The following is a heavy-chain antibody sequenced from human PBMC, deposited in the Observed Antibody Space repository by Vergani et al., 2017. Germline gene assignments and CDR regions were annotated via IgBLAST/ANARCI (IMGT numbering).Heavy chain of an antibody. D-gene: IGHD6-13*01. V-gene: IGHV3-23*04. CDR2: ISGSGGST. CDR3: ASSPGSSGDGPQH. J-gene: IGHJ1*01. CDR1: GFTFSSYN. Sequence: EVQLVESGGGLVQPGGSLRLSCVASGFTFSSYNMNWVRQAPGKGLEWVSAISGSGGSTYYADSVKGRFTISRDNSKNTLYLQMNSLRAEDTAVYYCASSPGSSGDGPQHWGQGTLVTVSS.